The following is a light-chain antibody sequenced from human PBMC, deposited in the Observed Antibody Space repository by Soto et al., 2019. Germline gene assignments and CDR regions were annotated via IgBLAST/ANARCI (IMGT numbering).Light chain of an antibody. V-gene: IGLV2-14*01. Sequence: LTQPASLSGSPGQYITISFTGTSSHIGAYDYVSWFQQHPGKAPKLMISEVNNRPAGVSNRFSGSKSGNTAYLTISGLQVEDEAEYFCLSFKTTSPHVFGTGTKVTVL. CDR2: EVN. J-gene: IGLJ1*01. CDR1: SSHIGAYDY. CDR3: LSFKTTSPHV.